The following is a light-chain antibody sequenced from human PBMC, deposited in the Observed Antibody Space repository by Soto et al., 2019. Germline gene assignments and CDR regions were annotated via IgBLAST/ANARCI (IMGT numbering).Light chain of an antibody. V-gene: IGKV3-20*01. CDR3: KQYSTSPLT. Sequence: ELLWTQSLGPQSLTPVSLSNLSGLSSQSVRSIHLSWYHQKPVQDPRLLIYGASSRATGIPDRFSGSGSGTDFTLTISRMEPEDFAVYHCKQYSTSPLTVGLGTKVDIK. J-gene: IGKJ4*01. CDR1: QSVRSIH. CDR2: GAS.